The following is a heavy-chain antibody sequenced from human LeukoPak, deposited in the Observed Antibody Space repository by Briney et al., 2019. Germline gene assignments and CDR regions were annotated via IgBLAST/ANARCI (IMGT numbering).Heavy chain of an antibody. D-gene: IGHD3-16*01. CDR2: IYYSGST. V-gene: IGHV4-59*01. CDR3: ARVGAGDVRLYYFDY. Sequence: SETLSLTCTVTGGSISSYYWSWIRQPPGKGLEWIGYIYYSGSTNYNPSLKSRVTISVDTSKNQFSLKLSSVTAADTAVYYCARVGAGDVRLYYFDYWGQGTLVTVSS. J-gene: IGHJ4*01. CDR1: GGSISSYY.